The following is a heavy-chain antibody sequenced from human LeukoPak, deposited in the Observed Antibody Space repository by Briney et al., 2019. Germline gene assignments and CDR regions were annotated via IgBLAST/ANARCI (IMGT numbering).Heavy chain of an antibody. J-gene: IGHJ6*03. V-gene: IGHV4-61*01. CDR1: GYSISSGYY. CDR3: ARDGGYSYGYHYYGFMDV. D-gene: IGHD5-18*01. Sequence: TSETLSLTCAVSGYSISSGYYWGWIRQPPGKGLEWIGYIYYSGSTNYNPSLKSRVTISVDTSKDQFYLKLSSVTAADTAVYCCARDGGYSYGYHYYGFMDVWGKGTTVTVSS. CDR2: IYYSGST.